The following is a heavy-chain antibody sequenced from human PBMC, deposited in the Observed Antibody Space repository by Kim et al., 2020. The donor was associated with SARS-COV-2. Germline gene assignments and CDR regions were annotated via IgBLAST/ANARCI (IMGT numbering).Heavy chain of an antibody. CDR3: ARDSSSWPYYYGMDV. D-gene: IGHD6-13*01. V-gene: IGHV4-59*01. Sequence: PSLKSRVTISVDTSKNQFSLKLSSVTAADTAVYYCARDSSSWPYYYGMDVWGQGTTVTVSS. J-gene: IGHJ6*02.